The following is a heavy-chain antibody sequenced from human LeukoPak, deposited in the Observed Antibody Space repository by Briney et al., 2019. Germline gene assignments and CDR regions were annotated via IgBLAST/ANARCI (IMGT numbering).Heavy chain of an antibody. V-gene: IGHV3-23*01. CDR3: AKDRSIGTYYTFDH. Sequence: GGSLRLSCGASSFTFTNYAMTWVRQAPGKGLEWVSSISASGVMTYYADSVKGRFTVSRDNSKNSLYLQMISLTAADTAVYYCAKDRSIGTYYTFDHWGQGTLVTVSS. CDR2: ISASGVMT. J-gene: IGHJ4*02. D-gene: IGHD1-26*01. CDR1: SFTFTNYA.